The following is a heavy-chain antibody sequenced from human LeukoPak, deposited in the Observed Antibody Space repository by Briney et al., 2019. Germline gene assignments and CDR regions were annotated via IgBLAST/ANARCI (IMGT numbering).Heavy chain of an antibody. D-gene: IGHD5-24*01. CDR2: FSNSGSTI. CDR1: GFTFRDYY. Sequence: GGSLRLSCAASGFTFRDYYMSWIRQAPGKGLEWVSYFSNSGSTIYYADSVKGRFTVSRDNAKNTLYLQMNSLRAEDTAVYYCAKDKSERGYYYYYMDVWGKGTTVTVSS. CDR3: AKDKSERGYYYYYMDV. J-gene: IGHJ6*03. V-gene: IGHV3-11*04.